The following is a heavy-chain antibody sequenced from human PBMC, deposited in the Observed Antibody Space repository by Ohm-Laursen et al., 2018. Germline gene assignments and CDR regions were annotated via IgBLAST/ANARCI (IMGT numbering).Heavy chain of an antibody. CDR1: GFTFSDYY. CDR3: ASYRYSGYRSFYHFYGMDV. V-gene: IGHV3-11*01. D-gene: IGHD5-12*01. CDR2: VSSSGSTI. J-gene: IGHJ6*02. Sequence: SLRLSCAAFGFTFSDYYMSWIRQAPGKGLEWISYVSSSGSTIYYADSVKGRFTISRDNAKNSLYLQMNSLRAEDTAVYYCASYRYSGYRSFYHFYGMDVWGQGTTVTVSS.